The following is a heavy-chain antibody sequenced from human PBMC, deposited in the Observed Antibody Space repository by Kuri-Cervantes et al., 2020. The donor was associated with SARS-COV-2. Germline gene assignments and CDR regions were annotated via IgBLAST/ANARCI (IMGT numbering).Heavy chain of an antibody. V-gene: IGHV3-30*03. CDR1: GFTFSSYG. CDR3: ASGVYEEWGLPGKDY. CDR2: ISYDGSNK. J-gene: IGHJ4*02. Sequence: GGSLRLSCAASGFTFSSYGMHWVRQAPGKGLEWVAVISYDGSNKYYADYVKGRFTVSRDNANNSLYLQMNSLRDEDTAVYYCASGVYEEWGLPGKDYWGQGTLVTVSS. D-gene: IGHD1-26*01.